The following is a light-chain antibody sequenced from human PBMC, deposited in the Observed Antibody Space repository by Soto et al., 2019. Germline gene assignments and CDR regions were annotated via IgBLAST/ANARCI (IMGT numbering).Light chain of an antibody. V-gene: IGLV1-44*01. J-gene: IGLJ3*02. CDR2: NTA. Sequence: QSALTQAPSASGTPGRRVTISCSGGSSNIGSNTVHWYQQLPGAAPKLLIYNTAQRPSGVPDRFSGSKSGTSASLAIRGLQSEDEADYYCATWDDSLNGLVFGGGTKVTVL. CDR3: ATWDDSLNGLV. CDR1: SSNIGSNT.